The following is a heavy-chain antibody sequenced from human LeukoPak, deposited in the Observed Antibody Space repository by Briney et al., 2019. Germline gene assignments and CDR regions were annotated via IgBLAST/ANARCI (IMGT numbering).Heavy chain of an antibody. CDR1: GGSISPYY. CDR3: AKELRGAFDI. CDR2: ISGSGGST. D-gene: IGHD2-8*01. Sequence: ETLSLTCTVSGGSISPYYWSWIRQPPGKGLEWVSAISGSGGSTYYADSVKGRFTISRDNSKNTLYLQMNSLRAEDTAIYYCAKELRGAFDIWGQGTMVTVSS. V-gene: IGHV3-23*01. J-gene: IGHJ3*02.